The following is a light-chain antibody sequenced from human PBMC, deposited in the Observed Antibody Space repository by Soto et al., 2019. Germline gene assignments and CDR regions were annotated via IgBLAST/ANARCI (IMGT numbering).Light chain of an antibody. CDR3: SSYTSSSTV. V-gene: IGLV2-14*01. CDR2: DVS. Sequence: QSALTQPASVSGSPGQSITISCTGTSSDVGGYNYVSWYQQHPGKAPKLMIYDVSNRPSGVSNRFSGSKSGNTASLTISGRQAEDEADYFCSSYTSSSTVFGTGTKLTVL. J-gene: IGLJ1*01. CDR1: SSDVGGYNY.